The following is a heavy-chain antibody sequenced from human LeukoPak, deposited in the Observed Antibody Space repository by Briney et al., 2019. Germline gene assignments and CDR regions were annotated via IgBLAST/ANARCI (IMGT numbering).Heavy chain of an antibody. Sequence: PGGPLRLSCAASGFSFSNYAMHWVRQAPGKGLEWVQLISYDGRQKFYADSVKGRFTISRDNSKNTLYLQMNSLRAEDTAVYYCAREYIERFDYWGQGTLVSVSS. J-gene: IGHJ4*02. CDR2: ISYDGRQK. CDR3: AREYIERFDY. V-gene: IGHV3-30*04. D-gene: IGHD1-1*01. CDR1: GFSFSNYA.